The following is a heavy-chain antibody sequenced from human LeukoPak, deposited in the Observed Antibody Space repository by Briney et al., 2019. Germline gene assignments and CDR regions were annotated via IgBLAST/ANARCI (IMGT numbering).Heavy chain of an antibody. CDR1: GFTFSNYG. V-gene: IGHV3-30*02. CDR3: ARDYYDSSGYHEDDFDY. D-gene: IGHD3-22*01. Sequence: GGSLRLSCAASGFTFSNYGMHWVRQAPGKGLEWVAFIRYDGSNKYYADSVKGRFTISRDNSKNRLYVQMSSLRAEDTAVYYCARDYYDSSGYHEDDFDYWGQGTLVTVSS. J-gene: IGHJ4*02. CDR2: IRYDGSNK.